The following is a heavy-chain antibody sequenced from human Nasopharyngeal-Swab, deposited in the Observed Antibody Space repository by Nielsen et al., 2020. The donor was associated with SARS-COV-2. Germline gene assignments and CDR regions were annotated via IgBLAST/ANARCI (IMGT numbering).Heavy chain of an antibody. Sequence: ASVKVSCKASGYTFTSYAMDWVRQAPGQGLEWMGWINTNTGNPTYAQGFTGRFVFSLDTSVSTAYLQISSLKAEDTAVYYWARHGGGGGYSYGWIDYWGQGTLVTVSS. J-gene: IGHJ4*02. D-gene: IGHD5-18*01. V-gene: IGHV7-4-1*02. CDR1: GYTFTSYA. CDR2: INTNTGNP. CDR3: ARHGGGGGYSYGWIDY.